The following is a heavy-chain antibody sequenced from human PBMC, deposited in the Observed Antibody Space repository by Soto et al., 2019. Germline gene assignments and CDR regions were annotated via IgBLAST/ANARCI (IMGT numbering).Heavy chain of an antibody. J-gene: IGHJ6*03. V-gene: IGHV3-23*01. CDR2: ISGSGGST. Sequence: EVQLLESGGGLVQPGGSLRLSCAASGFTFSDYAMSWVRQAPGKGLEWVSAISGSGGSTYYADSVKGRFSISRDNSKNTLYVKMNSLRAEDTAVYYCGKGYSSSYYYYMDVWGRGTTVTVS. D-gene: IGHD6-6*01. CDR3: GKGYSSSYYYYMDV. CDR1: GFTFSDYA.